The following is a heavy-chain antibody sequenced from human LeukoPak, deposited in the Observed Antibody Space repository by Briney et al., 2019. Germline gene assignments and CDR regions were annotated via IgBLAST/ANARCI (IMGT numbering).Heavy chain of an antibody. Sequence: GESLKISCKGSGYNFTSHWISWVRQMPGKGLEWMGRLDPSDSYTNYSPSFQGHVTISADKSISTAYLQWSSLEASDTAMYYCARLRDGSLDYWGQGTLVTVSS. J-gene: IGHJ4*02. CDR3: ARLRDGSLDY. CDR2: LDPSDSYT. V-gene: IGHV5-10-1*01. CDR1: GYNFTSHW.